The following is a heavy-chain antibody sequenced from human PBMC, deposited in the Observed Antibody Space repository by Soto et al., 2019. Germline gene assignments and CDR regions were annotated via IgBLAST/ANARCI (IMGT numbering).Heavy chain of an antibody. V-gene: IGHV4-59*08. CDR3: ARHVGATYYFDY. CDR2: INHSGST. CDR1: GGSISSYY. D-gene: IGHD1-26*01. J-gene: IGHJ4*02. Sequence: PSETLSLTCTVSGGSISSYYWSWIRQPPGKGLEWIGEINHSGSTNYNPSLKSRVTISVDTSKNQFSLKLSSVTAADTAVYYCARHVGATYYFDYWGQGTLVTVSS.